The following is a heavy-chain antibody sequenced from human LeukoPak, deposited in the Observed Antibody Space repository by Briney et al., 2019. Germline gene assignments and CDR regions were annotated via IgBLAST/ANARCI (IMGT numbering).Heavy chain of an antibody. CDR3: ARDASIAVAGDY. J-gene: IGHJ4*02. Sequence: GGSLRLSCTASGFTFSSYWMSWVRQAPGKGLEWVANIKRDGSEKYYVDSVKGRFTISRDNAKNSLYLQMNSLRAEDTAVYYCARDASIAVAGDYWGQGTLVTVSS. D-gene: IGHD6-19*01. CDR2: IKRDGSEK. V-gene: IGHV3-7*01. CDR1: GFTFSSYW.